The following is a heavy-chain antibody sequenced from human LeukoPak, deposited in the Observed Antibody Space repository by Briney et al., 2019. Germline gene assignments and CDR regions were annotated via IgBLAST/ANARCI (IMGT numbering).Heavy chain of an antibody. CDR3: ARDDSGGYGRFDC. J-gene: IGHJ4*02. V-gene: IGHV1-46*01. CDR2: INPSGGGST. D-gene: IGHD5-18*01. Sequence: ASVKVSCKASGYTLTNYFMHWVRQAPGQGLEWMGIINPSGGGSTTYAQKFQGRVTMTRDTSTSTVYMELSSLRSEDTAIYYCARDDSGGYGRFDCWGQGTLVTVSS. CDR1: GYTLTNYF.